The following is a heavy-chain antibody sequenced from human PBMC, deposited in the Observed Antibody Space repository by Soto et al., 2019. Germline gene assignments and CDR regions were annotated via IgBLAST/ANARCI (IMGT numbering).Heavy chain of an antibody. D-gene: IGHD6-19*01. V-gene: IGHV4-34*01. CDR3: ARTSSIAVAGRRSRKYYFDY. Sequence: QVQLQQWGAGLLKPSETLSLTCAVYGGSFSGYYWSWIRQPPGKGLEWIGEINHSGSTNYNPSLKSRVTISVDTSKNQFSLKLSSVTAADTAVYYCARTSSIAVAGRRSRKYYFDYWGQGTLVTVSS. CDR1: GGSFSGYY. J-gene: IGHJ4*02. CDR2: INHSGST.